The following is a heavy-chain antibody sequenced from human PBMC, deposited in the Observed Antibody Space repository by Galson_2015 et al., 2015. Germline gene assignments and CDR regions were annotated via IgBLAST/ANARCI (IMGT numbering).Heavy chain of an antibody. CDR2: IYPGDSDT. D-gene: IGHD6-19*01. J-gene: IGHJ1*01. Sequence: QSGAEVKEPGESLKISCKGSGYTFTNYWIGWVRQMPGKGLEWMAIIYPGDSDTRYNPSFQGQVTISADKSISTAYLQWNSLKASDTATYYCARQTVAGLLYFQYWGQGTLVTVSS. V-gene: IGHV5-51*01. CDR1: GYTFTNYW. CDR3: ARQTVAGLLYFQY.